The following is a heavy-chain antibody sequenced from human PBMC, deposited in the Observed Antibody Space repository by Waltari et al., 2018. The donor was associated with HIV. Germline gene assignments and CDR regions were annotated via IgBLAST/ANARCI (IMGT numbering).Heavy chain of an antibody. J-gene: IGHJ4*02. CDR1: GFNFNLFS. D-gene: IGHD1-1*01. V-gene: IGHV3-21*02. CDR3: VRDRTSLTTGDFES. Sequence: EVRLVQSGGGLVKPGESLTLSCTASGFNFNLFSMTWVRLAPGKGLEWVSSNSRGSSYSYYSDAFKGRFTVSRDNAKNSLLLQLNTLTAEDTALYYCVRDRTSLTTGDFESWGQGAPVTVSS. CDR2: NSRGSSYS.